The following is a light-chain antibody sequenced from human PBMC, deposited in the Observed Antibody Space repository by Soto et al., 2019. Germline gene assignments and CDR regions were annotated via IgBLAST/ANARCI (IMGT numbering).Light chain of an antibody. V-gene: IGLV2-14*03. J-gene: IGLJ2*01. CDR2: DVS. CDR1: RSDVGTYNF. Sequence: QSVLTQPASVSGSPGQSVTISCTGPRSDVGTYNFFSWYQHHPGKAPKLIIYDVSSRPSGVSNRFSGSKSGNTASLTISGLQSEDEADYYCSSHTGSTVVFGGGTKLTVL. CDR3: SSHTGSTVV.